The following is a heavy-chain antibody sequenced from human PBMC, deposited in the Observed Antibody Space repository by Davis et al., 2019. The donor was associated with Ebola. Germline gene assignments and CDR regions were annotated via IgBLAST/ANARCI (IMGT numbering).Heavy chain of an antibody. Sequence: PGGSLRLSCAASGFTFSDFSMNCVRHAHGEAMAWISYITNGSNAIHYADSVKGRFTVSRDNVKNSLFLQMNSLRDEDSAVYYCVRDYNFAFDLWGQGARVIVSS. V-gene: IGHV3-48*02. CDR3: VRDYNFAFDL. D-gene: IGHD1-1*01. CDR2: ITNGSNAI. CDR1: GFTFSDFS. J-gene: IGHJ5*02.